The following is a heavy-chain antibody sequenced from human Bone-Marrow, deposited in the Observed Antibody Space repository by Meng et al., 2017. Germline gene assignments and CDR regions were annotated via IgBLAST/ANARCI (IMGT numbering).Heavy chain of an antibody. D-gene: IGHD5-12*01. V-gene: IGHV1-69*05. Sequence: QVQLVQSGAEVKKPGSSVKVSCKASGGTFSSYAISWVRQAPGQGLEWMGGIIPIFGTANYAQKFQGRVTITTDESTSTAYMELSSLRSEDTAVYYCARDLYPAVATTNHDAFDIWGQGTMVTVSS. CDR1: GGTFSSYA. CDR3: ARDLYPAVATTNHDAFDI. J-gene: IGHJ3*02. CDR2: IIPIFGTA.